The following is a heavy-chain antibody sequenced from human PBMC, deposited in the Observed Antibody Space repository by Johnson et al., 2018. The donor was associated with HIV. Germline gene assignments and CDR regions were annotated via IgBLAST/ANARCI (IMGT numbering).Heavy chain of an antibody. CDR1: GFTFISYA. D-gene: IGHD3-10*01. CDR2: ISYDGSNK. J-gene: IGHJ3*02. V-gene: IGHV3-30-3*01. CDR3: ARDTSGEGRAFDI. Sequence: QVQLVESGGGVVQPGRSLRLSCAASGFTFISYAMHWVRQAPGKGLEWVAVISYDGSNKYYADSVKGRFTISRDNAKNSLHLQMNSLRAEDTAVYYCARDTSGEGRAFDIWGQGTMVTVSS.